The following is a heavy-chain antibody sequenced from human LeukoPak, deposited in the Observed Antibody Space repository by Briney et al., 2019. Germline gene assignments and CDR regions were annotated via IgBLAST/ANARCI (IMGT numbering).Heavy chain of an antibody. D-gene: IGHD3-10*01. J-gene: IGHJ3*02. CDR3: ARDLGHDAFDI. V-gene: IGHV3-30*01. CDR2: ISYDGSNK. CDR1: GFTFSSYA. Sequence: PGGSLRLSCAASGFTFSSYAMHWVRQAPGKGLEWVAVISYDGSNKYYADSVKGRFTISRDNSKNTLYLQMNSLRAEDTAVYYCARDLGHDAFDIWGQGTMVTVSS.